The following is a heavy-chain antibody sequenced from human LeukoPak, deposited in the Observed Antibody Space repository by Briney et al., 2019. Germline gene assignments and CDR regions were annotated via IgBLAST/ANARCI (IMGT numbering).Heavy chain of an antibody. D-gene: IGHD3-22*01. CDR2: IYYTESP. CDR3: ARGGENYSDSSGYYSLDH. J-gene: IGHJ4*02. V-gene: IGHV4-31*02. CDR1: GASISSGDSF. Sequence: SETLSLTCIVSGASISSGDSFWTWIRHHPGRGLELIGHIYYTESPYYNPSLKSRITISVDTAKNQFSLKLSSVTAADTAVYYCARGGENYSDSSGYYSLDHWGQGTRVTVSS.